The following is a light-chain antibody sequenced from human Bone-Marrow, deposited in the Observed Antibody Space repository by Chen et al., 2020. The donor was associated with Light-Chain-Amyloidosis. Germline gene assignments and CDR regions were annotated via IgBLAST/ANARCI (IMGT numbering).Light chain of an antibody. V-gene: IGLV6-57*01. J-gene: IGLJ3*02. CDR2: EDE. CDR1: SGSIATNY. CDR3: QCYHGSSQGG. Sequence: NFMLTQPHSVSESPGKTVIISCTRSSGSIATNYVQWYQQRPGISPTPVIYEDEQRPSGFPELFSGSIDRSSNTASLTGSRLKTVEEAHYHSQCYHGSSQGGFGGGTKLTVL.